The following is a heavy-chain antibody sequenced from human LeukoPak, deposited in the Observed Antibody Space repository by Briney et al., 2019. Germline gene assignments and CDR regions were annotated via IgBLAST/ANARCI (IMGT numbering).Heavy chain of an antibody. J-gene: IGHJ4*02. CDR2: VNNDGSAT. Sequence: GGSLRLSCAASGFTFSSYWMHWVRQAPGKGLEWVSRVNNDGSATTYADSVKGRFTISRDNAKNTLYLQMNSLRAEDTAVYYCASEGASGGYTFDYWGQGTLVTVSS. V-gene: IGHV3-74*01. CDR3: ASEGASGGYTFDY. D-gene: IGHD2-15*01. CDR1: GFTFSSYW.